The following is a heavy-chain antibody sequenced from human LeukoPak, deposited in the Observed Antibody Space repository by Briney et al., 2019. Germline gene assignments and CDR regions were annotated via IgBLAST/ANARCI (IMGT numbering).Heavy chain of an antibody. J-gene: IGHJ4*02. CDR1: GFSFSTYA. V-gene: IGHV3-23*01. D-gene: IGHD4-17*01. CDR3: AKGIYGDYALDH. CDR2: ISASSVST. Sequence: GGSRRLSCAASGFSFSTYAMTWVRQAPGKGLEWVSGISASSVSTHYADSVKGRFTISRDNSKNTLYLQMNSLRAEDTAVYYCAKGIYGDYALDHWGQGTLVTVSS.